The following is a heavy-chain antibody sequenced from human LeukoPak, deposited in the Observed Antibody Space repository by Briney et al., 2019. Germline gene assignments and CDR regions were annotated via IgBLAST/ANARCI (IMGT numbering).Heavy chain of an antibody. CDR1: GGTFSSYA. CDR2: FDPEDGET. CDR3: ATDLPSLQWLVRFDY. Sequence: ASVKVSCKASGGTFSSYAISWVRQAPGQGLEWMGGFDPEDGETIYAQKFQGRVTMTEDTSTDTAYMELSSLRSEDTAVYYCATDLPSLQWLVRFDYWGQGTLVTVSS. J-gene: IGHJ4*02. V-gene: IGHV1-24*01. D-gene: IGHD6-19*01.